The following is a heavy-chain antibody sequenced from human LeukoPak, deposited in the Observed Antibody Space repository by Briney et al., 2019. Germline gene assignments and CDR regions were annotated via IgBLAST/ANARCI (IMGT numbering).Heavy chain of an antibody. Sequence: GSSVKVSCKASGGTFSSYAISWVRQAPGQGLEWMGGIIPIFGTANYAQKFQGRVTITADESTSTAYMELSSLRSEDTAVYYCARPTGYYDSSGYYYSDAFDIWGQGTMVTVSS. V-gene: IGHV1-69*01. D-gene: IGHD3-22*01. J-gene: IGHJ3*02. CDR3: ARPTGYYDSSGYYYSDAFDI. CDR2: IIPIFGTA. CDR1: GGTFSSYA.